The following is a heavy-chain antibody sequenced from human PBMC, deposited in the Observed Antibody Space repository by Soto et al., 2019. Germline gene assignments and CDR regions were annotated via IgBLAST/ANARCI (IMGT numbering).Heavy chain of an antibody. CDR1: GFTFSSYG. CDR3: ARDASVRYTCLSFNY. D-gene: IGHD1-26*01. V-gene: IGHV3-33*01. CDR2: IWYDGSNK. J-gene: IGHJ4*02. Sequence: PGGSFRLSCAASGFTFSSYGMHWVRQAPGKGLEWVAVIWYDGSNKYYADSVKGRFTISRDNSKNTLYLQMNSLRAEDTAVYYWARDASVRYTCLSFNYWGPGTLVAVSS.